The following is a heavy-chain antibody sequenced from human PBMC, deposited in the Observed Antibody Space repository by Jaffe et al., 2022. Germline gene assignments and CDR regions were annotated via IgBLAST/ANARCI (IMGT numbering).Heavy chain of an antibody. V-gene: IGHV1-2*02. CDR3: ARGRSGSSYFDY. CDR2: INSNSGGP. J-gene: IGHJ4*02. Sequence: QVHLMQSGAEVKRPGASLKVSCKASGYTFIGYFIHWVRQAPGQGLEYMGWINSNSGGPTYAQNFQGRVTMTRDTSISTAYMELSGLKSDDTAMYYCARGRSGSSYFDYWGQGSLVTVSS. D-gene: IGHD3-10*01. CDR1: GYTFIGYF.